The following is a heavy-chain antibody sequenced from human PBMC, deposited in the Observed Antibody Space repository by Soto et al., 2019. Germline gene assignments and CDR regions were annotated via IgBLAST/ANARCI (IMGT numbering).Heavy chain of an antibody. Sequence: PGGSLRLSCAASGFTFSSYGMHWVRQAPGKGLEWVAVISYDGSSTYYADSVKGRFTISRDNSKNTLYLQMNSLRAEDTAVYYCAKDRDYDFKYYFDYWGQGTLVTVSS. J-gene: IGHJ4*02. CDR2: ISYDGSST. V-gene: IGHV3-30*18. D-gene: IGHD3-3*01. CDR1: GFTFSSYG. CDR3: AKDRDYDFKYYFDY.